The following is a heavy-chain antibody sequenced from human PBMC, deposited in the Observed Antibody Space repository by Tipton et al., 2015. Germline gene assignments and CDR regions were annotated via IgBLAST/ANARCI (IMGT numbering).Heavy chain of an antibody. CDR1: GGSVTSNNYF. V-gene: IGHV4-61*01. J-gene: IGHJ5*02. Sequence: TLSLTCSVSGGSVTSNNYFWSWIRQPPGKGLEWIGYIFHSGSTSYNPSLRSRVFISIDTSKNQFSLKLSSVTAADTAVYYCARGGAGYYYDSVGYLSWGQGTLVTVSS. D-gene: IGHD3-22*01. CDR3: ARGGAGYYYDSVGYLS. CDR2: IFHSGST.